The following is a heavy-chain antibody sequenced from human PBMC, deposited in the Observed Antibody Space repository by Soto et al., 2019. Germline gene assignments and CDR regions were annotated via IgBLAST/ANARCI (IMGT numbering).Heavy chain of an antibody. D-gene: IGHD2-21*02. J-gene: IGHJ5*02. CDR1: EFAFSTHA. Sequence: VGSLRLSCAASEFAFSTHAMHWVRQAPGEGLEWVAVISFDGTNKYYADSVKGRFTISRDNSRSTLYLQMNSLRIEDTAVYYCSASRDYNWFDPWGQGTLVTVSS. CDR2: ISFDGTNK. CDR3: SASRDYNWFDP. V-gene: IGHV3-30-3*01.